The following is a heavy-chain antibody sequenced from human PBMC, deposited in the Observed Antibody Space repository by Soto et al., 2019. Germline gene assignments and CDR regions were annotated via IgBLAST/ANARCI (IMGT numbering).Heavy chain of an antibody. Sequence: GASVKVSCKASGYSFTAYYIHWVRHAPGQGLEWMGWINPNTGGTNYAQKFQGLVTMTRDTSVNTVFLEMSRLTSGDTAVYYCARDFSGTNTLNFDFWGQGALVTVSS. CDR3: ARDFSGTNTLNFDF. CDR1: GYSFTAYY. V-gene: IGHV1-2*02. J-gene: IGHJ4*02. D-gene: IGHD5-12*01. CDR2: INPNTGGT.